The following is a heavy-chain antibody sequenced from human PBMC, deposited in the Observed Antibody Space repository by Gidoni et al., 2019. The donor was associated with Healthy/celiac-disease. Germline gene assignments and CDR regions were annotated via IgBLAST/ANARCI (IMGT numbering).Heavy chain of an antibody. D-gene: IGHD3-10*01. V-gene: IGHV5-10-1*03. J-gene: IGHJ4*02. CDR2: IDPSDSYT. CDR1: GYSFTSYW. Sequence: EVQLVQSGAAVKKPGESLRISCKGSGYSFTSYWISWVRQMPGKGLEWMGRIDPSDSYTNYRPSVQGHVTISADKSISTAYLQWSSLKASDTAMYYCAIRSWVRGVILDYWGQGTLVTVSS. CDR3: AIRSWVRGVILDY.